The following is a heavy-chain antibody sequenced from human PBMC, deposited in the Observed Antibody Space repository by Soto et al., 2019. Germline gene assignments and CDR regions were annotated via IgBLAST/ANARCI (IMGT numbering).Heavy chain of an antibody. CDR3: ALGLHSSSFVAFDY. D-gene: IGHD6-6*01. Sequence: QVQLVESGGGVVQPGRSLRLSCAASGFTFSSYGMHWVRQAPGKGLEWVAVISYDGSNKYYADSVKGRFTISRDNSKNTLYLQMNSLRAEDTTVYYCALGLHSSSFVAFDYWGQGTLVTVSS. CDR1: GFTFSSYG. J-gene: IGHJ4*02. V-gene: IGHV3-30*03. CDR2: ISYDGSNK.